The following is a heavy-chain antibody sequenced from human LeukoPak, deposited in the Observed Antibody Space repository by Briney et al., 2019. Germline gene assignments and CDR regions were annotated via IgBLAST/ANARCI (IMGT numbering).Heavy chain of an antibody. CDR1: GGTFSSYA. CDR3: ARTRGSYSSSWPSYYYDSSGYYHNDY. Sequence: SSVKVSCKASGGTFSSYAISWVRQAPGQGLEWMGGIIPIFGTANYAQKFQGRVTITADESTSTAYMELSSLRSDDTAVYYCARTRGSYSSSWPSYYYDSSGYYHNDYWGQGSLVTVSS. V-gene: IGHV1-69*01. CDR2: IIPIFGTA. J-gene: IGHJ4*02. D-gene: IGHD3-22*01.